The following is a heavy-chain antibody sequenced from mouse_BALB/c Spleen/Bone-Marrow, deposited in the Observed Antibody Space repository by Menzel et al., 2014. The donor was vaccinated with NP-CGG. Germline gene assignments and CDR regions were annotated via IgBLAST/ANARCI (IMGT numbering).Heavy chain of an antibody. CDR3: GSGPAWFAY. CDR1: GYSFTGYF. Sequence: EVKLQESGPELVKPGASVKISCKASGYSFTGYFMNWVKRSHGKSLEWIGRINPYNGDTFYNQKFKGKATLTVDKSSSTAHMELLSLTSEDSAVYYCGSGPAWFAYWGQGTLVTVSA. V-gene: IGHV1-37*01. CDR2: INPYNGDT. J-gene: IGHJ3*01.